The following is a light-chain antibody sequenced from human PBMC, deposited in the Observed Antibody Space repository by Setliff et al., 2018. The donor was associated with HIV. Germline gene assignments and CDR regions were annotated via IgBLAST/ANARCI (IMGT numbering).Light chain of an antibody. CDR1: SGDVGSYNL. CDR2: EVS. Sequence: QSALAQPASVSGSPGQSFTISCTGTSGDVGSYNLVSWYQQHPGKAPKVMIYEVSKRPSGVSNRFSGSKSGNTASLTISGLQAEDEADYYCCSYAGFSNYVFGTGTKVTVL. CDR3: CSYAGFSNYV. J-gene: IGLJ1*01. V-gene: IGLV2-23*02.